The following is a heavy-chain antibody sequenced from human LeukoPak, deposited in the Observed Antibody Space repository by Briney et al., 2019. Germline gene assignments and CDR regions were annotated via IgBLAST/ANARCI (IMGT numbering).Heavy chain of an antibody. CDR2: ISGSGGST. J-gene: IGHJ4*02. D-gene: IGHD4-17*01. CDR1: GFTVSTYY. V-gene: IGHV3-23*01. Sequence: GGSLRLSCAASGFTVSTYYMTWVRQAPGKGLEWVSGISGSGGSTYYADSVKGRFSISRDNSKNTVYLQMSSLRAEDTAIYYCAKDRGDAANRYFDYWGQGTLVTVFS. CDR3: AKDRGDAANRYFDY.